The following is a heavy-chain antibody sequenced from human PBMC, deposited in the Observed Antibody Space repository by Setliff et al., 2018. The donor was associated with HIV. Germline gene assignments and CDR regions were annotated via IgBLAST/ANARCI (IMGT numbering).Heavy chain of an antibody. V-gene: IGHV3-20*04. CDR2: INWNGGSK. CDR1: GFTFDDYG. CDR3: ARDEGISGYYYDSAEYFQH. J-gene: IGHJ1*01. D-gene: IGHD3-22*01. Sequence: GGSRRLSCATSGFTFDDYGMSWVIQAPGKGRAWVAGINWNGGSKSYADSEKGRFSISRDNAKNSLYLQMNSLIAEDTALYYCARDEGISGYYYDSAEYFQHWGQGTRVTVSS.